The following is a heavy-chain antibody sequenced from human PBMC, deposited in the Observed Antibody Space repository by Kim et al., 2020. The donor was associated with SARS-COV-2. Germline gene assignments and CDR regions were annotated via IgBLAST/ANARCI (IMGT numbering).Heavy chain of an antibody. Sequence: GGSLRLSCAASGFTVNREYMSWVRQAPGKGLEWVSIIYGGGDTYYGDSVKGRLTTSRDNSQNTVYLQINNLGVDDTAAYYCTRARRGIDLWGQGTLVTVSS. D-gene: IGHD3-16*01. V-gene: IGHV3-53*01. CDR3: TRARRGIDL. CDR2: IYGGGDT. CDR1: GFTVNREY. J-gene: IGHJ5*02.